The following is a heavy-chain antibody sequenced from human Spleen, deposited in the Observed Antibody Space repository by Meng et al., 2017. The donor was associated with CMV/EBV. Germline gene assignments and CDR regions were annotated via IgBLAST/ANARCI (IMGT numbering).Heavy chain of an antibody. J-gene: IGHJ2*01. CDR1: ISSSSYC. D-gene: IGHD2-2*01. CDR2: IYYSGST. CDR3: ARDSRGVPAAIPLPSLDL. V-gene: IGHV4-39*07. Sequence: ISSSSYCWGWIRQPPGKGLEWIGSIYYSGSTYYNPSLKSRVTISVDTSKNQFSLKLSSVTAADTAVYYCARDSRGVPAAIPLPSLDLWGRGTLVTVSS.